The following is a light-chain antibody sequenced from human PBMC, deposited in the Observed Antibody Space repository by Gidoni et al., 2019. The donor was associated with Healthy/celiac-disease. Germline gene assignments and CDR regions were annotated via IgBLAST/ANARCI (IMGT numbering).Light chain of an antibody. Sequence: EIVLTQSPATLSLSPGARATLSYRASQSVSSYLAWYQQKPGQAPRLLIYDASNRATGITARFSGSGSGTDFTLTISSLEPEDFAVYYCQQRSNWPLSLTFGGGTKVEIK. CDR1: QSVSSY. J-gene: IGKJ4*01. CDR2: DAS. CDR3: QQRSNWPLSLT. V-gene: IGKV3-11*01.